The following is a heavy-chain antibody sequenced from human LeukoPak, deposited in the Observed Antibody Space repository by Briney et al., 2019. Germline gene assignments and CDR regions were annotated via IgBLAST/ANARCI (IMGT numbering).Heavy chain of an antibody. V-gene: IGHV3-23*01. CDR1: GFTVRNKY. J-gene: IGHJ2*01. CDR3: ATAAIVLVPALGYLDL. Sequence: GGSLRLSCAASGFTVRNKYMIWVRQAPGRGLEWVSAISGSGGSTYYADSVKGRFTISRDNSKNTLYLQMNSLRAEDTAAYYCATAAIVLVPALGYLDLWGRGTLVTVSS. CDR2: ISGSGGST. D-gene: IGHD2-2*01.